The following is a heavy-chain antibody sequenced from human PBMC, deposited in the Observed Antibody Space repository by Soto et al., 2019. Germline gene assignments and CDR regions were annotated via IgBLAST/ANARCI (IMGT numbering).Heavy chain of an antibody. J-gene: IGHJ6*02. V-gene: IGHV3-64*02. Sequence: GGSLRLSCAASGFTFSSYAMHWVRQAPGKGLEYVSAISSNGGSTYYADSVKGRFTISRDNSKNTLYLQMGSLRAEDMAVYYCARGGSNLNGMDVWGQGTTVTVSS. CDR1: GFTFSSYA. D-gene: IGHD4-4*01. CDR2: ISSNGGST. CDR3: ARGGSNLNGMDV.